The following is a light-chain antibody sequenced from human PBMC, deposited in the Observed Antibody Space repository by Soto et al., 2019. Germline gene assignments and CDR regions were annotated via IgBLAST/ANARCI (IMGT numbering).Light chain of an antibody. V-gene: IGKV1-33*01. CDR1: QDISNY. CDR2: DAS. Sequence: DIQMTQSPSSLSASVGDRVTITCQASQDISNYLNWYQQKAGKAPKLLIYDASNFETGVPSRFSGRGSGSDFTFTITSLQPEDIAVYYCQQYDNLPITFGQGTRLEV. J-gene: IGKJ5*01. CDR3: QQYDNLPIT.